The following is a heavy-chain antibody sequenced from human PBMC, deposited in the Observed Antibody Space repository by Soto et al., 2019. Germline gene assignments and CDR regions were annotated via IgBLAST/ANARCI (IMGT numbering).Heavy chain of an antibody. Sequence: LWESLKISCPGSGYSFTIYWIGWVRQMPGKGLECMGIIYPGDSDTRYSPSFQGQVTISADKSISTAYLQWSSLKASDTAMYYCPRAPIWHWNYSSPASYGKDVWGQWTTVTVSS. CDR2: IYPGDSDT. CDR3: PRAPIWHWNYSSPASYGKDV. D-gene: IGHD1-7*01. CDR1: GYSFTIYW. J-gene: IGHJ6*02. V-gene: IGHV5-51*01.